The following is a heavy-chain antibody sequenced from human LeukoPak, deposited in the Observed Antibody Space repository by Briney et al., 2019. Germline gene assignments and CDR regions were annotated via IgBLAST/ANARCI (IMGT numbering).Heavy chain of an antibody. J-gene: IGHJ5*02. V-gene: IGHV3-7*04. CDR3: AREQGTFDL. CDR2: IQQDGGKK. Sequence: PGGSLRLSCAASGFTFSNYWMTWVRQAPGKRLEWVANIQQDGGKKYYVGSVKGRFTISRDNAKSSLYLQMNSLTAEDTAVYYCAREQGTFDLWGQGTLVTVSS. CDR1: GFTFSNYW.